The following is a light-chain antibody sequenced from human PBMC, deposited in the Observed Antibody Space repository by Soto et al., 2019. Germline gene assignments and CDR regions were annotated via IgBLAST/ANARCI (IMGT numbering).Light chain of an antibody. CDR1: SSDVGGYKY. CDR3: SSYTSTSTL. J-gene: IGLJ1*01. CDR2: DVT. V-gene: IGLV2-14*01. Sequence: QSVLTQPASVSGSPGQSITISCTGTSSDVGGYKYVSWYQLHPGTAPKLVIYDVTNRPSGVSNRFSGSKSGNTASLTISGLQAEDEADYFCSSYTSTSTLFGTGTKFNVL.